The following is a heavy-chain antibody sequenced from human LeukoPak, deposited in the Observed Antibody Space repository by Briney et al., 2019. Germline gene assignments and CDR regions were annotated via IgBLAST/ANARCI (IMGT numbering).Heavy chain of an antibody. CDR3: ARGGPPAQTWIQLWSSVDWFDP. D-gene: IGHD5-18*01. V-gene: IGHV4-30-2*01. J-gene: IGHJ5*02. Sequence: PSETLSPTCAVSGGSISSGGYSWSWIRQPPGKGLEWIGYIYHSGSTYYNPSLKSRVTISVDRSKNQFSLKLSSVTAADTAVYYCARGGPPAQTWIQLWSSVDWFDPWGQGTLVTVSS. CDR1: GGSISSGGYS. CDR2: IYHSGST.